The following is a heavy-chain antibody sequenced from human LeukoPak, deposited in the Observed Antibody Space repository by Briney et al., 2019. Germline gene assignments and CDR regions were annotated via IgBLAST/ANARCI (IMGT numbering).Heavy chain of an antibody. CDR2: IIPISGTT. V-gene: IGHV1-69*13. D-gene: IGHD1-26*01. CDR3: ARKLRLGGNWFDP. J-gene: IGHJ5*02. CDR1: GGTFTSYA. Sequence: SVKVSCKTSGGTFTSYAITWVRQAPGQGLEWMGKIIPISGTTNYAKKFQGRVTFTADESTSTAYMELSSLRSEDTALYYCARKLRLGGNWFDPWGQGTLVTVSS.